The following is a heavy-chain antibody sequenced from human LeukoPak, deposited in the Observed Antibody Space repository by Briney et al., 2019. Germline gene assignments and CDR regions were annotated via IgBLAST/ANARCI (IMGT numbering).Heavy chain of an antibody. D-gene: IGHD5-24*01. J-gene: IGHJ4*02. CDR1: GDSVSSPNSY. CDR2: IYSKGAT. Sequence: PSETLSLTCTVSGDSVSSPNSYWTWIRQPAGKGLEWIGRIYSKGATNYNPSLKSRITISLDTSKNQLSLQLISVTAADTAVYYCARGLQEMATLKGFDSWGQGTLATVSS. V-gene: IGHV4-61*02. CDR3: ARGLQEMATLKGFDS.